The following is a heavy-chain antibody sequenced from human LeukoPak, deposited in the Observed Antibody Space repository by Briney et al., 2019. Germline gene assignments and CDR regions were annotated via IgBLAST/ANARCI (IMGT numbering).Heavy chain of an antibody. CDR1: GHTFTSYD. CDR3: ARGEMTILLDV. D-gene: IGHD5-24*01. V-gene: IGHV1-8*03. Sequence: ASVKVSCKASGHTFTSYDINWVRQATGQGLEWMGWMNPNSGNTGYAQKFQGRVTITRNTSISTAYMELSSLRSEDTAVYYCARGEMTILLDVWGKGTTVTVSS. J-gene: IGHJ6*04. CDR2: MNPNSGNT.